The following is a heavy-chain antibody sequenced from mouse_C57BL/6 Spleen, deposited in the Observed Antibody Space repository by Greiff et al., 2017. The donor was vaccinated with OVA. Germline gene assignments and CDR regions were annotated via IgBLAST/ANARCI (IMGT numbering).Heavy chain of an antibody. CDR1: GFSFNTYA. V-gene: IGHV10-1*01. J-gene: IGHJ2*01. D-gene: IGHD2-5*01. CDR3: VRLDYSNSY. CDR2: IRSKSNNYAT. Sequence: GGGLVQPKGSLKLPCAASGFSFNTYAMNWVRQAPGKGLEWVARIRSKSNNYATYYADSVKDRFTISRDDSESMLYLQMNNLKTEDTAMYYCVRLDYSNSYWGQGTTLTVSS.